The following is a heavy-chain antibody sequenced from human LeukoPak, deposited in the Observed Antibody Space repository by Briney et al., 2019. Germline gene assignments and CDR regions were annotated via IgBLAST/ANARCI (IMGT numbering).Heavy chain of an antibody. CDR2: ISYDGSNK. CDR3: ARVGCSSTSCSQHFDY. Sequence: GGSLRLSCAASGFTFSRYAMHWVRQAPGKGLEWVAVISYDGSNKFYADSVKGRFTISRDNSNDTLYLQMNSPRVEDTAVYYCARVGCSSTSCSQHFDYWGQGTLVTVSS. J-gene: IGHJ4*02. CDR1: GFTFSRYA. D-gene: IGHD2-2*01. V-gene: IGHV3-30-3*01.